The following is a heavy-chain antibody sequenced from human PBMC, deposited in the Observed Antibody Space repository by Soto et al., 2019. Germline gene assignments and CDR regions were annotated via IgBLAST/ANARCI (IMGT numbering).Heavy chain of an antibody. V-gene: IGHV3-23*01. CDR1: GFTFSSSA. CDR3: AKDVAAGPSYYFDY. D-gene: IGHD6-13*01. J-gene: IGHJ4*02. Sequence: GGSLRLSCAASGFTFSSSAMSWVRQAPGKGLEWVSAIRGSGGSTYYADSVKGGCTISRDNSKNTLDLQMNSRRADDTAVYCCAKDVAAGPSYYFDYWGQGTLVTVSS. CDR2: IRGSGGST.